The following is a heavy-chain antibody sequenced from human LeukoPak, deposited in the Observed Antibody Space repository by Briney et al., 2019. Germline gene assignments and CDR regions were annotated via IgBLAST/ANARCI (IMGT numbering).Heavy chain of an antibody. CDR2: IYYSGST. V-gene: IGHV4-61*01. Sequence: SETLSLTCTVSGGSVSSGSYYWSWIRQPPGKGLEWIGYIYYSGSTNYNPSLKSRVTISVDTSKNQFSLKLSSVTAADTAVYYCASRRTAKNWNYPFFWGQGTLVTVSS. CDR1: GGSVSSGSYY. D-gene: IGHD1-7*01. J-gene: IGHJ4*02. CDR3: ASRRTAKNWNYPFF.